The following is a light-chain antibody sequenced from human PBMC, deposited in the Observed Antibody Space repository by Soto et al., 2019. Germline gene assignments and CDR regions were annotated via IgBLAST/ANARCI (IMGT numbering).Light chain of an antibody. CDR2: GAS. CDR3: QQYNNWPPWT. V-gene: IGKV3-15*01. CDR1: QSVSVN. J-gene: IGKJ1*01. Sequence: EIVMSQSPATLSVSPGERATLSCRASQSVSVNLAWFQQKPGQAPRLLIYGASTRAAGIPARFSGSGSGADFTLTISSLQSEDFAVYYCQQYNNWPPWTFGQGTKV.